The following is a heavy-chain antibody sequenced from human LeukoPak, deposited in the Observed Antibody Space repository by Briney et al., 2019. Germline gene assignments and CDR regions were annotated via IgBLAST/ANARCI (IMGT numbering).Heavy chain of an antibody. CDR1: GYTFTSYG. V-gene: IGHV1-18*01. CDR3: ARDSPPYSGSYFDY. D-gene: IGHD1-26*01. Sequence: ASVKVSCKASGYTFTSYGISWVRQAPGQGLEWMGWISAYNGNTNYAQKLQGRVTMTTDASTSTAYMELRSLRSDDTAVYYCARDSPPYSGSYFDYWGQGTLVTVSS. J-gene: IGHJ4*02. CDR2: ISAYNGNT.